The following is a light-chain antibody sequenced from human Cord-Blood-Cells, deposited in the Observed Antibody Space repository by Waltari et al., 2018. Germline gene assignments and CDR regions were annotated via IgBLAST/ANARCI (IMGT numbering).Light chain of an antibody. CDR3: CSYAGSYTFV. J-gene: IGLJ1*01. CDR2: DVS. CDR1: SSDVGGYNY. Sequence: QSALTPPSSVSGSPGQSVPISCTGTSSDVGGYNYVSWYQQHPGKAPKLLIYDVSKRPSGVPDRFSGSKSGNTASLTISGLQAEDEADYYCCSYAGSYTFVFGTGTKVTVL. V-gene: IGLV2-11*01.